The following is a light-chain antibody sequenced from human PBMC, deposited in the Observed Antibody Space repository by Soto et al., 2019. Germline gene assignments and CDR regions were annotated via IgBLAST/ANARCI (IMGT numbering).Light chain of an antibody. CDR3: QQCHNWPRT. CDR2: GAS. Sequence: EIVMTQSPATLSVSPGERATLSCRASQSVSSNLAWYQQKPGQAPRLVIYGASTRATGIPARFSGSGSGTDFTLTISSLQSEDLAVYYCQQCHNWPRTFGQGTKVEIK. J-gene: IGKJ1*01. CDR1: QSVSSN. V-gene: IGKV3-15*01.